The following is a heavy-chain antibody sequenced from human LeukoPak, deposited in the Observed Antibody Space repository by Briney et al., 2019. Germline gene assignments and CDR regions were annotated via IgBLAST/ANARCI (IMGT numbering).Heavy chain of an antibody. J-gene: IGHJ4*02. CDR2: INHSGST. CDR1: GGSFSGYY. CDR3: ARSRGRAAAASTGFDY. V-gene: IGHV4-34*01. D-gene: IGHD6-25*01. Sequence: SETLSLTCTVSGGSFSGYYWSWIRQPPGKGLEWIGEINHSGSTNYNPSLKSRVTMSLDTSKRQFTLKLTSMTAMDTAVYFCARSRGRAAAASTGFDYWGQGSLVTVSS.